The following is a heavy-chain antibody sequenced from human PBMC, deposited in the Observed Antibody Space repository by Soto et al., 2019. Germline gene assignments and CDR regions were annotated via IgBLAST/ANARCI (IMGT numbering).Heavy chain of an antibody. J-gene: IGHJ6*02. CDR3: ATGVGFYGMDV. Sequence: QVQLVQSGAEVKKPGSSVKVSCKASGGTFSSYAISWVRQAPGQGLEWMGGTIPMFGTTSYAQRFQGRVTITADKSSSTAYMELSSLRSEDTAVYYCATGVGFYGMDVWCQGTTVTVSS. D-gene: IGHD7-27*01. CDR1: GGTFSSYA. V-gene: IGHV1-69*06. CDR2: TIPMFGTT.